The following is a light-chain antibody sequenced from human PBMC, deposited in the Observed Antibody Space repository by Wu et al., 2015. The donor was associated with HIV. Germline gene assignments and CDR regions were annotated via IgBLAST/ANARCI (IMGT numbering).Light chain of an antibody. Sequence: DIQMTQSPSSLSASVGDRVTITCRASQGISNFLAWYQQKPGKPPKVLIYAASTLQSGVPSRFSGSGSGTDFTLTISSLQPEDVATYYCQKYNSYFTXTFGQGTKVEIK. CDR1: QGISNF. CDR2: AAS. CDR3: QKYNSYFTXT. J-gene: IGKJ1*01. V-gene: IGKV1-27*01.